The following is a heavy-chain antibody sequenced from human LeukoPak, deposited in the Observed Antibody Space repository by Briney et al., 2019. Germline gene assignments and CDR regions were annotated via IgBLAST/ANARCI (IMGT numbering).Heavy chain of an antibody. V-gene: IGHV1-2*02. CDR3: ARDSRVTNGDY. Sequence: ASVKVSCKASGYTFTGYYIHWVRQAPGQGLEWVGLVNPNNGDTKYAQRFQGRVSTTRDTSVSTAYMELSRLRSDDTAVYYCARDSRVTNGDYWGQGTLVTVSS. D-gene: IGHD2-21*02. CDR2: VNPNNGDT. CDR1: GYTFTGYY. J-gene: IGHJ4*02.